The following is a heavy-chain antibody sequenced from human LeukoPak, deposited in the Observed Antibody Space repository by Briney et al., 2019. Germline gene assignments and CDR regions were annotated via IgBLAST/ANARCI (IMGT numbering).Heavy chain of an antibody. CDR2: IKQDGSEK. CDR3: ARQGGFGELVV. CDR1: RFSFSIYW. D-gene: IGHD3-10*01. J-gene: IGHJ1*01. V-gene: IGHV3-7*02. Sequence: GGSLRLACAASRFSFSIYWMNWVRQAPGKGLEWVANIKQDGSEKYYVDSAKGRFTISRNNAKTSRYLEMNGLRAEDTAVYCCARQGGFGELVVWGAGTLVTVSS.